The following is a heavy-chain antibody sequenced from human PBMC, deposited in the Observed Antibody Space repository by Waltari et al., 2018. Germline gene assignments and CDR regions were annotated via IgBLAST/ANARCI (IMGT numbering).Heavy chain of an antibody. V-gene: IGHV4-39*07. CDR2: FYSSESV. CDR3: ARVYDKSGYFSSSAFDI. D-gene: IGHD3-22*01. CDR1: GGSIPGSNSY. J-gene: IGHJ3*02. Sequence: QVQLQESGPGLVKSSETLSLTCTVSGGSIPGSNSYWGWIRQPPGKGLEWIGTFYSSESVYYNLSLNSRVIISVDTSKNQFSLKLGSVTAADTAVYYCARVYDKSGYFSSSAFDIWGPGTVVTVSS.